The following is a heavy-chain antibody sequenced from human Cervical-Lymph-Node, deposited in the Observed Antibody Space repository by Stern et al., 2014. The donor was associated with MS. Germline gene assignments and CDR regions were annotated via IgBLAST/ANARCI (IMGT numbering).Heavy chain of an antibody. CDR2: IYYSGTT. Sequence: QLQLQESGPGLLRPSETLSLTCTVSGASITSYYWSSIRQPPGKGLEWIGYIYYSGTTNYNASLKGRVAISIDTSKTQFSLRLSSVTAADTAVYYCARATDLWGQGTLVTVSS. CDR3: ARATDL. V-gene: IGHV4-59*01. J-gene: IGHJ5*02. CDR1: GASITSYY.